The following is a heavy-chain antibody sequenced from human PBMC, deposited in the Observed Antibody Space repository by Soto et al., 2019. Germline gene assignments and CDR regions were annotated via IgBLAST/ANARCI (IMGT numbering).Heavy chain of an antibody. CDR3: ARGDMDIVVVQAAIGWFDP. D-gene: IGHD2-2*02. J-gene: IGHJ5*02. CDR2: IIPIFGTA. V-gene: IGHV1-69*01. Sequence: QVQLVQSGAEVKKPGSSVKVSCKASGGTFSSYAISWVRQAPGQGLEWMGGIIPIFGTANYAQKFQGRVTITADEATSTAYMELSSLRSEDTAVYYCARGDMDIVVVQAAIGWFDPWGQGTLVTVSS. CDR1: GGTFSSYA.